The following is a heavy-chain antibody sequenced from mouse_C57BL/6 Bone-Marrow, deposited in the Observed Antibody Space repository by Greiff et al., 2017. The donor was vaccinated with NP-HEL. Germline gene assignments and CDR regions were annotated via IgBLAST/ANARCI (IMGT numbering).Heavy chain of an antibody. Sequence: VQLQQPGAELVKPGASVKLSCKASGYTFTSYWMHWVKQRPGQGLEWIGMIHPNSGSTNYTEKFKSKATLTVDKSSSTAYMQLSSLTSEDSAVYYCARRATMVTTDWFAYWGQGTLVTVSA. V-gene: IGHV1-64*01. CDR3: ARRATMVTTDWFAY. D-gene: IGHD2-2*01. CDR2: IHPNSGST. CDR1: GYTFTSYW. J-gene: IGHJ3*01.